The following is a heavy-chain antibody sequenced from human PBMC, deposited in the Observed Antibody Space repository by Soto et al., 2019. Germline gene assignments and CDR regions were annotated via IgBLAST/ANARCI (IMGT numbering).Heavy chain of an antibody. Sequence: PGGSLRLSCAASGFTGSTYSMSWVRQAPGKGLEWVSSITRSYSQIYYADSVKGRFTISSDNAKKSLYLQMNSLRAEDTAMYYCVMSGLYYGFDFWGQGTMVTVSS. V-gene: IGHV3-21*01. D-gene: IGHD6-19*01. CDR2: ITRSYSQI. CDR1: GFTGSTYS. CDR3: VMSGLYYGFDF. J-gene: IGHJ3*01.